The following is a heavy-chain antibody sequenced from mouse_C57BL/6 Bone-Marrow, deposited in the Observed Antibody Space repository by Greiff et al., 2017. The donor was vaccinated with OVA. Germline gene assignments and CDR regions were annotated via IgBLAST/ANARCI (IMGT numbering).Heavy chain of an antibody. CDR2: ISSGSSTI. V-gene: IGHV5-17*01. J-gene: IGHJ2*01. CDR3: ARWGLPYFDY. D-gene: IGHD2-4*01. CDR1: GFTFSDYG. Sequence: EVKLMESGGGLVKPGGSLKLSCAASGFTFSDYGMHWVRQAPEKGLEWVAYISSGSSTIYYADTVKGRFTISRDNAKNTLFLQMTSLRSEDTAMYYCARWGLPYFDYWGQGTTLTVSS.